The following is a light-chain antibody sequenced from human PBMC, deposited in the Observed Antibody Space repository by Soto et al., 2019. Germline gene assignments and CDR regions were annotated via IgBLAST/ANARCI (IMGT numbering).Light chain of an antibody. V-gene: IGLV4-69*01. CDR1: RGHSSYA. J-gene: IGLJ2*01. CDR3: QTWGTGPVV. Sequence: QSVLTQSPSASASLGASVKLTCTLSRGHSSYAIAWHQQQPEKGPRYLMKLNSYGGHIKGDGIPDRFSGSTSGAERYLTISSLQAEDEADYYCQTWGTGPVVFGGGTKLTVL. CDR2: LNSYGGH.